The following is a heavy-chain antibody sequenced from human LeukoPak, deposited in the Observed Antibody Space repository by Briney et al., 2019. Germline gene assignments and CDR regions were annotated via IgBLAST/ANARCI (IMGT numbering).Heavy chain of an antibody. J-gene: IGHJ4*02. CDR3: AGNYYGSGSYYSEDRY. CDR1: GDSISSYH. CDR2: IYTSGST. D-gene: IGHD3-10*01. V-gene: IGHV4-4*07. Sequence: SETLSLTCTVSGDSISSYHWSWIRQPAGKGLEWIGRIYTSGSTNYNPSLKSRVTISVDTSKNQFSLKLSSVTAADTAVYYCAGNYYGSGSYYSEDRYWGQGTLVTVSS.